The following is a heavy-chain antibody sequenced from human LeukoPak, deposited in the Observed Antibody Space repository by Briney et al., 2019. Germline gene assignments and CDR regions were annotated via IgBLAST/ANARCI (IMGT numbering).Heavy chain of an antibody. Sequence: SETLSLTCTVSGGSISSYYWSWIRQPPGKGLEWIGYIYYSGSTNYNPSLKSRVTISVDTSKNQFSLKLSSVTAADTAVYYCTRDQFGSGNFDYWGQGTLVTVSS. V-gene: IGHV4-59*01. CDR1: GGSISSYY. D-gene: IGHD3-10*01. CDR3: TRDQFGSGNFDY. CDR2: IYYSGST. J-gene: IGHJ4*02.